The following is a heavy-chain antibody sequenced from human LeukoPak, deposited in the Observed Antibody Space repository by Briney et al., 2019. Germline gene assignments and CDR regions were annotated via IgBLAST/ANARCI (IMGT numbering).Heavy chain of an antibody. CDR1: GFTFNNYA. Sequence: GGSLRLSCAASGFTFNNYAMNWVRQAPGKGLEWVSAISGSGGSTYYADSVKGRFTISRDNSKNTLYLQMNSLRAEDTAVYYCAKVGEGIVVVPAAPPDVWGKGTTVTVSS. CDR2: ISGSGGST. CDR3: AKVGEGIVVVPAAPPDV. J-gene: IGHJ6*04. D-gene: IGHD2-2*01. V-gene: IGHV3-23*01.